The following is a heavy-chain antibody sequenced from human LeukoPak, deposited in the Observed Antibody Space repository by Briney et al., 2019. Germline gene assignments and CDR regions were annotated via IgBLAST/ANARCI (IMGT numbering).Heavy chain of an antibody. CDR3: ARLGIAVAGDFDY. Sequence: GESLKISCKGSGYSFTSYWIGWERQMPGKGLEWMGIIYPGDSDTRYSPSFQGQITISADKSISTAYLQWSSLKASDTAMYYCARLGIAVAGDFDYWGQGTLVTVSS. V-gene: IGHV5-51*01. D-gene: IGHD6-19*01. CDR1: GYSFTSYW. J-gene: IGHJ4*02. CDR2: IYPGDSDT.